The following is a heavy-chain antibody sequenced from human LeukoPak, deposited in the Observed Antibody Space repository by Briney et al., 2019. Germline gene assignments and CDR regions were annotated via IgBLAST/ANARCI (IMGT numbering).Heavy chain of an antibody. CDR1: EFSFSTYA. Sequence: GRSLRLSCVASEFSFSTYAMHWVRQAPGKGLEWMAIISADGNNKYYADPVRGRFTISRDNSKNTLFLQMTSLRAEDTAVYYCARSMPNHSMRAWWPLGYFDYWGQGTLVTVSS. J-gene: IGHJ4*02. D-gene: IGHD2-15*01. CDR2: ISADGNNK. CDR3: ARSMPNHSMRAWWPLGYFDY. V-gene: IGHV3-30-3*01.